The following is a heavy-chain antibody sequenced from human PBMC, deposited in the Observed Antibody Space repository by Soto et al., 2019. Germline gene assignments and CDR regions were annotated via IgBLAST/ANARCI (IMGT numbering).Heavy chain of an antibody. V-gene: IGHV4-34*01. CDR2: INHSGST. Sequence: SETLAITCADYGGSFSGYYWSWIRQPPGKGLEWIGEINHSGSTNYNPSLKSRVTISVDTSKNQFSLKLSSVTAADTAVYYCARSRRITVTSQRHYGMDVWGQGTTVTVSS. J-gene: IGHJ6*02. D-gene: IGHD4-4*01. CDR3: ARSRRITVTSQRHYGMDV. CDR1: GGSFSGYY.